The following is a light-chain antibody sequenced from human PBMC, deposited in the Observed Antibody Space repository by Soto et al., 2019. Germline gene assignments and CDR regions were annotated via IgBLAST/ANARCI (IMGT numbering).Light chain of an antibody. CDR3: SAYTSSSTYVV. CDR1: SSDVGGYNY. J-gene: IGLJ2*01. CDR2: DVI. V-gene: IGLV2-14*03. Sequence: QSALTQPASVSGSPGQSITISCTGTSSDVGGYNYVSWYQQHPGKAPKLMIYDVINRPSGVSNRFSGSKSGNSASLTISGLQAADEADYYCSAYTSSSTYVVFGGGTKLPVL.